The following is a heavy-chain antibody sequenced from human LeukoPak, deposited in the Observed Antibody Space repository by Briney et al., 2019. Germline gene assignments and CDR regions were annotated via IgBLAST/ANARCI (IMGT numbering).Heavy chain of an antibody. D-gene: IGHD3-10*01. V-gene: IGHV4-59*01. J-gene: IGHJ6*02. Sequence: PSETLSLTCTVSGGSISSYYWSWIRQPPGKGLEWIGYMYHSGSTNYNPSLKSRVTISVDTSKNQLSSVTAADTAVYYCARGDYYGSAPYGMDVWGQGTTVTVSS. CDR2: MYHSGST. CDR1: GGSISSYY. CDR3: ARGDYYGSAPYGMDV.